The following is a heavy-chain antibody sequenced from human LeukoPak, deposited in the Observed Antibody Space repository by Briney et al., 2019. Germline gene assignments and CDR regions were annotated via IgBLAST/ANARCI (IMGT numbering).Heavy chain of an antibody. D-gene: IGHD5-12*01. Sequence: GGSLRLSCAASGFTFSSYGMHWVRQAPGKGLEWVAVISYDGSNKYYADSVKGRFTISRDNSKNTLYLQMNSLRAEDTAVYYCAKDGGYSGYEDYYYYGMDVWGQGTTVTVSS. CDR2: ISYDGSNK. CDR1: GFTFSSYG. J-gene: IGHJ6*02. V-gene: IGHV3-30*18. CDR3: AKDGGYSGYEDYYYYGMDV.